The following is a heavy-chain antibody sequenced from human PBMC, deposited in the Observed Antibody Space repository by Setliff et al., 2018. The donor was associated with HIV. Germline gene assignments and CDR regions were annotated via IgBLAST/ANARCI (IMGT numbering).Heavy chain of an antibody. V-gene: IGHV4-34*01. CDR3: TSRFEYSSTWAQMFGFFQSYMDV. CDR1: GGSFSGYY. CDR2: INHSGST. J-gene: IGHJ6*03. Sequence: SETLSLTCGVYGGSFSGYYWTWIRQPPGKGLEWIAEINHSGSTNYNPSLKRRVTISVDTSKNQFSLHLKSVTASDTAKYFCTSRFEYSSTWAQMFGFFQSYMDVWGNGTTVTSP. D-gene: IGHD3-3*01.